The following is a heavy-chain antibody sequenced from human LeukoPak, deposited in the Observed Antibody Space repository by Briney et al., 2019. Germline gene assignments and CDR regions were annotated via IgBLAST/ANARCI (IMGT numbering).Heavy chain of an antibody. CDR3: ARSTYSSGRYLQYFDY. V-gene: IGHV3-11*01. Sequence: NPGGSLRLSCAASGFTFSDYYMSWIRQAPGKGLEWVSYISSSGSTIYYADSVKGRFTISRDNAKNSLYLQMNSLRAEDTAVYYCARSTYSSGRYLQYFDYWGQGTLVTVSS. CDR1: GFTFSDYY. D-gene: IGHD6-19*01. J-gene: IGHJ4*02. CDR2: ISSSGSTI.